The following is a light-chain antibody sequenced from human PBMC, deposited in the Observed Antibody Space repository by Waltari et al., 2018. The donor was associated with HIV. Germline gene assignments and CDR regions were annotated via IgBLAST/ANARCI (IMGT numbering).Light chain of an antibody. CDR2: RSN. V-gene: IGLV1-47*01. J-gene: IGLJ3*02. CDR3: AAWDASLSVWV. Sequence: QSVLTQPPSASGTPGQRVTISCSGSSSNIGSNYVYWYRQLPGTAPKLLIHRSNQRPSGVPDRFSGSKSGTSASLAISGLRSEKEADYYCAAWDASLSVWVFGGGTKLTVL. CDR1: SSNIGSNY.